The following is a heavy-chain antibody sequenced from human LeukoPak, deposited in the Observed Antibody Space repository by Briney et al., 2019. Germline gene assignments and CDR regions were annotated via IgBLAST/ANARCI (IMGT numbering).Heavy chain of an antibody. CDR2: ISYDGSNK. V-gene: IGHV3-30*18. CDR1: GFTFSSYG. D-gene: IGHD3-10*01. CDR3: AKVGSLQAGYYFDY. J-gene: IGHJ4*02. Sequence: GGSLRLSCAASGFTFSSYGMHWVRQAPGKGLEWVAVISYDGSNKYYADSVKGRFTISRDNSKNTLYLQMNSLRAEDTAVYYCAKVGSLQAGYYFDYWGQGTLVIVSS.